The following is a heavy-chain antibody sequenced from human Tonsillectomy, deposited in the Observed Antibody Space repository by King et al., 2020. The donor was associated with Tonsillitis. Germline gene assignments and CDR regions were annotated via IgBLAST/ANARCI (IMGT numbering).Heavy chain of an antibody. V-gene: IGHV3-30*18. D-gene: IGHD5-12*01. CDR3: AKDIGYSSYDDYDYYGMDV. Sequence: VQLVESGGGVVQPGRSLRLSCAASGFTFSSYGMHWVRQAPGKGLEWVAVISYDGSNKYYADSVKGRLTISRDNSKNTLYLQMNSLRPEDTAVYYCAKDIGYSSYDDYDYYGMDVCGPGTTVTVSS. J-gene: IGHJ6*02. CDR1: GFTFSSYG. CDR2: ISYDGSNK.